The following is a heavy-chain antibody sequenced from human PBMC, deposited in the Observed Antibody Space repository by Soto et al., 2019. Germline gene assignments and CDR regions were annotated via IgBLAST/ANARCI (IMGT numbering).Heavy chain of an antibody. CDR2: IYPGDSDT. Sequence: PGESLKISCKGSGYSFTSYWIGWVRQMPGKGLEWMGIIYPGDSDTRYSPSFQGQVTISADKSISTAYLQWSSLKASDTAMYYCARKSIAARPDLDWFDPWGQGTVVTVSS. CDR1: GYSFTSYW. D-gene: IGHD6-6*01. J-gene: IGHJ5*02. V-gene: IGHV5-51*01. CDR3: ARKSIAARPDLDWFDP.